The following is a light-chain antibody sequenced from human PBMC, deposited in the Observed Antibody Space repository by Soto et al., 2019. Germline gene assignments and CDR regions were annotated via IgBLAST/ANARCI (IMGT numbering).Light chain of an antibody. CDR3: NSYAGSNIYV. CDR2: EVT. V-gene: IGLV2-8*01. Sequence: QSVLTQPPSASGSPGQSVTISCTRTTSDVGGYNYVSWYQQRPGKAPQLILYEVTKRPSGVPGRFSGSKSGNTASLTVSGLQAEDEADYYCNSYAGSNIYVFGTGTRSPS. CDR1: TSDVGGYNY. J-gene: IGLJ1*01.